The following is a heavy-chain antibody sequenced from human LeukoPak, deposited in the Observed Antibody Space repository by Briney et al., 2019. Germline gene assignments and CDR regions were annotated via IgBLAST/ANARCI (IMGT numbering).Heavy chain of an antibody. J-gene: IGHJ1*01. CDR1: GGSISSYY. CDR2: IHYAGST. Sequence: YPSETLSLTCTVSGGSISSYYWSWIRQPPGKGLDWIGYIHYAGSTNHNPLLKSLITISIDPSKNQFSLKLSSVTAADTAVCYCAVTSSSYCSGGSCYGKFQTWGQGTLVTVSS. CDR3: AVTSSSYCSGGSCYGKFQT. V-gene: IGHV4-59*08. D-gene: IGHD2-15*01.